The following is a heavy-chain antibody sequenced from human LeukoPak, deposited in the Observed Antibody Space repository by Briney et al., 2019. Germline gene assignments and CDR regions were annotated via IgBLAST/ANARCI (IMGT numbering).Heavy chain of an antibody. D-gene: IGHD3-3*01. J-gene: IGHJ2*01. Sequence: ASVKVSCKASGYTFTSYGISWVRQAPGQGLEWMGWISAYNGNTNYAQKLQGRVTMTTDTSTSTAYMELRSLRSDDTAVYYCARDRPIFWSGYRKKDWYFDLWGRGTLVTVSS. CDR3: ARDRPIFWSGYRKKDWYFDL. V-gene: IGHV1-18*01. CDR1: GYTFTSYG. CDR2: ISAYNGNT.